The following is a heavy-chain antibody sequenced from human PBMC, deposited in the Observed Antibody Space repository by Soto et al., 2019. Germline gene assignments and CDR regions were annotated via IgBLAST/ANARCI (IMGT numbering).Heavy chain of an antibody. J-gene: IGHJ4*02. D-gene: IGHD6-19*01. V-gene: IGHV3-21*01. CDR2: ISSSSSYI. CDR1: GFTFSSYS. CDR3: AREEIGVVGSTFDY. Sequence: EVQLVESGGGLVKPGGSLRLSCAASGFTFSSYSMNWVRQAPGKGLEWVSSISSSSSYIYYADSVKGRFTISRDNAKNSLYLQKNSLRAEDTAVYYCAREEIGVVGSTFDYGGQEPLVTASS.